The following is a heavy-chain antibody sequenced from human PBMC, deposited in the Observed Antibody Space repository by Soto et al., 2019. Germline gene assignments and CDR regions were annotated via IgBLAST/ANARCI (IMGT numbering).Heavy chain of an antibody. Sequence: PGGSLRLSCAASGFTFSSYSMNWVRQAPGKGLEWVSSISSSSSYIYYADSVKGRFTISRDNAKNSLYLQMNSLSAEDTAVYYCARDYYYDSSGYYAGFDYWGQGTLVTVSS. CDR2: ISSSSSYI. CDR3: ARDYYYDSSGYYAGFDY. J-gene: IGHJ4*02. V-gene: IGHV3-21*01. CDR1: GFTFSSYS. D-gene: IGHD3-22*01.